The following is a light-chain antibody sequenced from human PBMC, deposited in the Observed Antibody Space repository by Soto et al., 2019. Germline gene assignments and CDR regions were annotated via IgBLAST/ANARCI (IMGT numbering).Light chain of an antibody. CDR1: QSVSGSY. Sequence: EIVLTQSPGTLSLSPGERATLSCRASQSVSGSYLAWYQQKPGQAPRLLIYGASSRGTGIPDRFSGSGSGTDFTLTISRLEPEDFAVYYCQQYGSSPFTFGPGTKVDIK. J-gene: IGKJ3*01. CDR3: QQYGSSPFT. CDR2: GAS. V-gene: IGKV3-20*01.